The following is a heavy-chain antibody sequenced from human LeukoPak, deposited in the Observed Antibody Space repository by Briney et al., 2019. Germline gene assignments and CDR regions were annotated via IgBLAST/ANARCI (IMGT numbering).Heavy chain of an antibody. CDR3: SHYDSSAYYAFQP. J-gene: IGHJ1*01. V-gene: IGHV3-73*01. D-gene: IGHD3-22*01. CDR2: VRSKASNYAT. Sequence: AGGSLKLSCAASGFTFSGSAMHWVRQASGKGLEWVGRVRSKASNYATAYAASVKGRFTISRDDSKNTAYLQMDSLKTEDSAIYYCSHYDSSAYYAFQPWGQGTLVTVSS. CDR1: GFTFSGSA.